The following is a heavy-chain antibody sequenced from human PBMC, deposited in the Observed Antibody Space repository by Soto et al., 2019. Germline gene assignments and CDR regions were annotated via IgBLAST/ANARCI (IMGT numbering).Heavy chain of an antibody. D-gene: IGHD3-3*01. Sequence: SETLSLTCTVSGGSISSSSYYWGWIRQPPGKGLEWIGSIYYSGSTYYNPSLKSRVTISVDTSKNQFSLKLSSVTTADTAVYYCARSYYDFWSGYYYYYGMDVWGQGTTVTVSS. V-gene: IGHV4-39*01. CDR1: GGSISSSSYY. CDR3: ARSYYDFWSGYYYYYGMDV. CDR2: IYYSGST. J-gene: IGHJ6*02.